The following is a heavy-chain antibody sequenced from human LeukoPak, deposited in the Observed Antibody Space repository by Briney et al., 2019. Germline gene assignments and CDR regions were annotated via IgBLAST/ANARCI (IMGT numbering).Heavy chain of an antibody. J-gene: IGHJ4*02. V-gene: IGHV3-30-3*01. D-gene: IGHD1-20*01. CDR2: ISYDGSNK. CDR3: ARDPLYNWNPIDY. CDR1: GFTFSSYA. Sequence: GGSLRLSCAASGFTFSSYAMHWVRQAPGKGLEWVAVISYDGSNKYYADSVKGRFTISRDNSKNTLYLQMNSLRAEDTAVYYCARDPLYNWNPIDYWGQGTLVTVSS.